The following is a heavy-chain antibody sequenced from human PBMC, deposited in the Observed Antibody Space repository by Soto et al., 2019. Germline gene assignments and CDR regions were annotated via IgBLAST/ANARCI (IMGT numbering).Heavy chain of an antibody. CDR3: AHRLIGSGGGDYAFDY. J-gene: IGHJ4*02. Sequence: QITLKESGPTLVKPTQTLTLTCTFSGFSLSTSGVGVGWIRQPPGKALEWLALIYWDDDKRYSPSLKSRLTMTKDTSKNQVVLTMTNMDPVDTATYYCAHRLIGSGGGDYAFDYWGQGTLVTVSS. CDR1: GFSLSTSGVG. V-gene: IGHV2-5*02. CDR2: IYWDDDK. D-gene: IGHD4-17*01.